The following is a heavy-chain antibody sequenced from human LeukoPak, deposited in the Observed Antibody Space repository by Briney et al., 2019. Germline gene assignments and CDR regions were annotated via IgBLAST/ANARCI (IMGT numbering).Heavy chain of an antibody. CDR2: IHPGDSET. CDR3: ARWAAARPTDF. D-gene: IGHD2-2*01. CDR1: GYSFSNYW. Sequence: GESLKISCKGSGYSFSNYWIGWVRQMSGRSLEWMGLIHPGDSETRYSPSFQGQVTISVDKSINTAYLQWSSLKASDTAMYYCARWAAARPTDFWGQGTLVTVSS. V-gene: IGHV5-51*01. J-gene: IGHJ4*02.